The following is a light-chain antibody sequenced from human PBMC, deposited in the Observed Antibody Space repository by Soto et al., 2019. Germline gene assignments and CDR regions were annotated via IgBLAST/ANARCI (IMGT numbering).Light chain of an antibody. CDR3: QQHSHWPPWT. Sequence: EVVLTQSPATLSLSPGERATLSCRASQNVRTFLDWYQQKPGQPPRLLIYGASNRATGIPARFSGSGSGTVFTLTISSLEPEDFAVYYCQQHSHWPPWTFGHGTRVEIQ. CDR1: QNVRTF. J-gene: IGKJ1*01. V-gene: IGKV3-11*01. CDR2: GAS.